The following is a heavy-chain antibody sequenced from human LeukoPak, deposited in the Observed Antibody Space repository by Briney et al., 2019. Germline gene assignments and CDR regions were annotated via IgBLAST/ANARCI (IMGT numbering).Heavy chain of an antibody. D-gene: IGHD3-10*01. CDR2: IYYSGST. CDR3: ASWDYGSGSYAWFDP. J-gene: IGHJ5*02. V-gene: IGHV4-39*01. Sequence: PSETLSLTCTVSGGSISSSSYYWGWIRQPPGKGLEWIGSIYYSGSTYYNPSLKSRVTISVDTSKNQFSLKLSSVTAADTAVYYCASWDYGSGSYAWFDPWGQGTLVTVSS. CDR1: GGSISSSSYY.